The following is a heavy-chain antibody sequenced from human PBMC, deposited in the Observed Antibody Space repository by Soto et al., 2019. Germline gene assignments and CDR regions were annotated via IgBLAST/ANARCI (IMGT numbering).Heavy chain of an antibody. D-gene: IGHD3-10*01. CDR1: GYTFSSYG. J-gene: IGHJ4*02. CDR3: ARVYGSGSYSPGQY. Sequence: QVPLVQSGAEVKKPGASVRVSCKTSGYTFSSYGITWVRQAPGQGLGWMGWISGYNGNTEYAQSLQGRVTMTIDTSTSTAYMDLTSLRSEDTAIYYCARVYGSGSYSPGQYWGQGTLVNVSS. V-gene: IGHV1-18*01. CDR2: ISGYNGNT.